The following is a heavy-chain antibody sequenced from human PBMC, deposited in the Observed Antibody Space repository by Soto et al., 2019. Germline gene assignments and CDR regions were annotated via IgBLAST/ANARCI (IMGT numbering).Heavy chain of an antibody. D-gene: IGHD5-18*01. V-gene: IGHV3-23*01. CDR1: GFTFSSYA. CDR3: AKEGLDSYGFEDKIVTPIFYSAEYFQH. CDR2: ISGSGGST. J-gene: IGHJ1*01. Sequence: GGSLRLSCAASGFTFSSYAMSWVRQAPGKGLEWVSAISGSGGSTYYADSVKGRFTISRDNSKNTLYLQMNSLRAEDTAVYYCAKEGLDSYGFEDKIVTPIFYSAEYFQHWGQGTLVTVSS.